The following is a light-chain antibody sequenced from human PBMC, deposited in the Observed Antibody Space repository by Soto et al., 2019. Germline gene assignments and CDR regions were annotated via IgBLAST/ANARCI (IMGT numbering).Light chain of an antibody. CDR3: FSFTTTSNHV. Sequence: SAVTQPATPSGSPGQSITISGTGTSSDIGAYDYVSWFQQHAGKAPKLMISEVNNRPSGVSSRFSGSKSGNTAYLTISGLQVEDEAAYFCFSFTTTSNHVFGTGTKVTVL. CDR1: SSDIGAYDY. J-gene: IGLJ1*01. V-gene: IGLV2-14*01. CDR2: EVN.